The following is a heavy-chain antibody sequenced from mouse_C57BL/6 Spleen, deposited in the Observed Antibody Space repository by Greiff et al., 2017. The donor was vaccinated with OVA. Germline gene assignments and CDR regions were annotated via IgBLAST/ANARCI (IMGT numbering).Heavy chain of an antibody. Sequence: EVKLVESGGGLVKPGGSLKLSCAASGFTFSDYGMHWVRQAPEKGLEWVAYISSGSSTIYYADTVKGRFTISRDNAKNTLFLQMTSLRSEDTAMYYCARGDDWYFDVWGTGTTVTVSS. CDR2: ISSGSSTI. V-gene: IGHV5-17*01. CDR3: ARGDDWYFDV. CDR1: GFTFSDYG. D-gene: IGHD3-3*01. J-gene: IGHJ1*03.